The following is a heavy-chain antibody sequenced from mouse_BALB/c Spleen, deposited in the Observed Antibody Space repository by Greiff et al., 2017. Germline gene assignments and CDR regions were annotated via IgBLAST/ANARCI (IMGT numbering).Heavy chain of an antibody. V-gene: IGHV5-4*02. J-gene: IGHJ2*01. D-gene: IGHD1-1*01. CDR1: GFTFSDYY. Sequence: EVQLVESGGGLVKPGGSLKLSCAASGFTFSDYYMYWVRQTPEKRLEWVATISDGGSYTYYPDSVKGRFTISSDNAKNNLYLQMSSLKSEDTAMYYCARDHYYGSSGGYFDYWGQGTTLTVSS. CDR3: ARDHYYGSSGGYFDY. CDR2: ISDGGSYT.